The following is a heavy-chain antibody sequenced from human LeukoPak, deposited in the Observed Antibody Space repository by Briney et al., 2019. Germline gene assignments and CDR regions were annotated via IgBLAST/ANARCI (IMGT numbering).Heavy chain of an antibody. CDR3: ANLDYGASIRYGMDV. CDR1: GGTFSSYD. J-gene: IGHJ6*02. CDR2: IIPIFGTA. Sequence: SVNVSCKASGGTFSSYDLSWVRQAPGQGLEWMGGIIPIFGTANYAQKFQGRVTITADESTSTAYMELSSLRSEDTAVYYCANLDYGASIRYGMDVWGQGTTVTVSS. D-gene: IGHD4-17*01. V-gene: IGHV1-69*13.